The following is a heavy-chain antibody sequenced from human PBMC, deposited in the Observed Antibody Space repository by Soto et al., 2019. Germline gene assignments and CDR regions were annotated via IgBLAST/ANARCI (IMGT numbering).Heavy chain of an antibody. CDR2: ISGSGGST. CDR1: GFTFSSYA. Sequence: LRLSCAASGFTFSSYAMSWVRQAPGKGLGGVSAISGSGGSTYYADSVKGRFTISRDNSKNTLYLQMNSLRAEDTAVYYCAKDPGWELLFWFDPWGQGTLVTVSS. CDR3: AKDPGWELLFWFDP. J-gene: IGHJ5*02. V-gene: IGHV3-23*01. D-gene: IGHD1-26*01.